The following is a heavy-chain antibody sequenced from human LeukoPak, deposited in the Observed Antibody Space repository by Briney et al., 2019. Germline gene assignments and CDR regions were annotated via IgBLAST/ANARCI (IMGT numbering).Heavy chain of an antibody. CDR1: GFTFTSYA. J-gene: IGHJ4*02. D-gene: IGHD1-26*01. CDR3: VKDRRSFSGSYYTHGFDS. V-gene: IGHV3-23*01. Sequence: PGGSLRLSCAASGFTFTSYALSWVRQAPGKGLEWVSTIRDSGANLYYADSVKGRFSISRDNSKNTFYLQMNILRADDTAVYYCVKDRRSFSGSYYTHGFDSWGLGTLVTVSS. CDR2: IRDSGANL.